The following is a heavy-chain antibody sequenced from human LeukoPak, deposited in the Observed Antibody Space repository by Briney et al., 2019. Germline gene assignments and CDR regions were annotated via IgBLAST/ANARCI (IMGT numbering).Heavy chain of an antibody. J-gene: IGHJ4*02. Sequence: QSGGSLRLSCAASGLTFSNTWMTWVRQAPGKGLEWVAVISYDGSNKYYADSVKGRFTISRDNSKNTLYLQMNSLRAEDTAVYYCARDSAGWNDYWGQGTLVTVSS. CDR2: ISYDGSNK. CDR1: GLTFSNTW. V-gene: IGHV3-30-3*01. D-gene: IGHD1-1*01. CDR3: ARDSAGWNDY.